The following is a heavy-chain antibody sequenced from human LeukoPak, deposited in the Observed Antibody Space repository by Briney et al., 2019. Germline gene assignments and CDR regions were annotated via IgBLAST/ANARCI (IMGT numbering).Heavy chain of an antibody. CDR1: GGSISSGGYY. Sequence: SQTLSLTCTVSGGSISSGGYYWSWICQHPGKGLEWIGYIYYSGSTYYNPSLKSRVTISVDTSKNQFSLKLSSVTAADTAVYYCARGLYDSSGYYYLRYFDYWGQGTLVTVSS. D-gene: IGHD3-22*01. CDR2: IYYSGST. CDR3: ARGLYDSSGYYYLRYFDY. J-gene: IGHJ4*02. V-gene: IGHV4-31*03.